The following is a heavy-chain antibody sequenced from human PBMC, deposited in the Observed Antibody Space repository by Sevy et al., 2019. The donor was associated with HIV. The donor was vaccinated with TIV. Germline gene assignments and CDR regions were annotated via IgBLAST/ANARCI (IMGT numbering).Heavy chain of an antibody. CDR1: GFSFSTYS. Sequence: GGSLRLSCAASGFSFSTYSMNWVRQAPGKGLEWVSYISTSSSTIYYADSVKGRFTISRDNAKRSLYLQMNSLRDEDTAVYYGVRVAAVASTLYYFDFWGQGTLVTVSS. J-gene: IGHJ4*02. V-gene: IGHV3-48*02. CDR3: VRVAAVASTLYYFDF. CDR2: ISTSSSTI. D-gene: IGHD6-19*01.